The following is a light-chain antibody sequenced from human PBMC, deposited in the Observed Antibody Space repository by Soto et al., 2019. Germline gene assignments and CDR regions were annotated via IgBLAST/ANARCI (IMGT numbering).Light chain of an antibody. CDR3: QQYGSSPWT. J-gene: IGKJ1*01. Sequence: EIVMTHSPATLSLSPCERAALSCRASQTIDNTLAWYQRKPGQAPRLLIYDASTRATGVPARFSGSGSGTDFTLTISRLEPEDFAVYYCQQYGSSPWTFGQGTKVDIK. CDR1: QTIDNT. V-gene: IGKV3-20*01. CDR2: DAS.